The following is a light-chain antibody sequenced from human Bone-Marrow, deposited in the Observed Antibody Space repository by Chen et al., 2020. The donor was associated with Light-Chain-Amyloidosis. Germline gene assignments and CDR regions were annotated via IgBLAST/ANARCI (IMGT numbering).Light chain of an antibody. CDR1: DLPTKY. J-gene: IGLJ2*01. CDR2: RDT. CDR3: QSADSSGTYEVI. V-gene: IGLV3-25*03. Sequence: SDELTQPPSVSLSPCQTATITSSRDDLPTKYAYWYQQKPGQAPVLVIHRDTERPSGISERFSGSSSGTTATLTISGVQAEDEADYHCQSADSSGTYEVIFGGGTKLTVL.